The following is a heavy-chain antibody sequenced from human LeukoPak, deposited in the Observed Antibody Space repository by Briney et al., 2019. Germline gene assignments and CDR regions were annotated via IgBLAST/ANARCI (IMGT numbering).Heavy chain of an antibody. CDR1: GFTFSHYG. Sequence: PGGSLRLSCAASGFTFSHYGMHWVRQAPGKGLEWVAFISNDGNTKYYGDSVKGRFTFSRDNSKNTLDLQMDSLRAEDTAVYYCAKDGYCTTTNCHPKHFHLWGQGTLVTVSS. CDR3: AKDGYCTTTNCHPKHFHL. V-gene: IGHV3-30*02. J-gene: IGHJ4*02. D-gene: IGHD2-2*03. CDR2: ISNDGNTK.